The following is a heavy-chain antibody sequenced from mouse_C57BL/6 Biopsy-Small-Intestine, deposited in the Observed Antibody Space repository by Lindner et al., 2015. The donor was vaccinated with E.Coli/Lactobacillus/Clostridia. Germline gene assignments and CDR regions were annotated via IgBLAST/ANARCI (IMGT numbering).Heavy chain of an antibody. CDR1: GGTFNNYA. CDR3: ARRQGVKFVYYFDY. V-gene: IGHV1-79*01. D-gene: IGHD3-2*01. J-gene: IGHJ2*01. CDR2: IITTFGTA. Sequence: SVKVSCKASGGTFNNYAINWVRQAPGQGLEWMGGIITTFGTANYAQKFQGRVTITADASTSTAYMELSSPRSEDTAVYYCARRQGVKFVYYFDYWGQGTLVTVSS.